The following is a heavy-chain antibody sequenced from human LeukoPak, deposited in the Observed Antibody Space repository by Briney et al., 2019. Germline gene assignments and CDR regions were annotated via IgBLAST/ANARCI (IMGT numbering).Heavy chain of an antibody. CDR1: GFTFSSYA. J-gene: IGHJ6*02. CDR3: ANAIAAAGNPNYYYYGMDV. D-gene: IGHD6-13*01. CDR2: ISGSGGST. V-gene: IGHV3-23*01. Sequence: GGSLRLSCAASGFTFSSYAMSWVRQAPGKGLEWVSAISGSGGSTYYADSVKGRFTISRDNSKNTLYLQMNSLRAEDTAVYYCANAIAAAGNPNYYYYGMDVWGQGTTVTVSS.